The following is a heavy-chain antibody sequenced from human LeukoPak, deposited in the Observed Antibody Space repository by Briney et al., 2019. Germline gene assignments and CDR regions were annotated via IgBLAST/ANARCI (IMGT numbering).Heavy chain of an antibody. CDR2: IKKDGSET. CDR1: GVRFRVYW. D-gene: IGHD1-14*01. V-gene: IGHV3-7*01. J-gene: IGHJ3*01. CDR3: ARTAGALPFDL. Sequence: PGGSLRLSCAACGVRFRVYWMSWVRQVPGKGLEWVANIKKDGSETHYVDSMKGRFTISRDNAQNHLYLQMNSLKDEYSAIYYCARTAGALPFDLWGQGTMVTVSS.